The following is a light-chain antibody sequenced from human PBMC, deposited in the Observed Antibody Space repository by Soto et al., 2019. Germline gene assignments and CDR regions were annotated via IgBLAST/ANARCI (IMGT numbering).Light chain of an antibody. CDR3: QTWDTGIRV. J-gene: IGLJ2*01. V-gene: IGLV4-69*01. Sequence: QSMLTQSPSASASLGASVKLTCTLSSGHSNYVIAWHQQQPEKGPRYLMKLNSDGSHSKGDGIPDRFSGSSSGAERYLTISSLQSEDEADYHCQTWDTGIRVFGGGTKLTVL. CDR2: LNSDGSH. CDR1: SGHSNYV.